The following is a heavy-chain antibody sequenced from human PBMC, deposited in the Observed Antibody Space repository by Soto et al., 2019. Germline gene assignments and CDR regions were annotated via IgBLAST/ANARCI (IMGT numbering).Heavy chain of an antibody. Sequence: QVQLQESGPGLVKPSGTLSLTCAVSGDSISTNHWWTWVRQPPGKGLEWIGEVYHSGSTNHSPSLKSRVVISVDMSNTLFSLTLTSVTAADTAVYYCASSGGGEDYWGQGTLVTVSS. CDR2: VYHSGST. CDR1: GDSISTNHW. CDR3: ASSGGGEDY. D-gene: IGHD3-16*01. V-gene: IGHV4-4*02. J-gene: IGHJ4*02.